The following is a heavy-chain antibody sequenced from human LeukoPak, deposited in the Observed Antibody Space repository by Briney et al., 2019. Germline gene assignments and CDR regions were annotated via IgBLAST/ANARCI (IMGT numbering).Heavy chain of an antibody. J-gene: IGHJ4*02. CDR1: GLTVSTNY. CDR2: IYGGGST. V-gene: IGHV3-66*02. D-gene: IGHD2-15*01. Sequence: GGSLRLSCAVSGLTVSTNYMTWVRQAPGKGLECVSVIYGGGSTYYADSVKGRFTISRDSSKNTLYLQMNSLRAEDTAVYYCAGGGSCYGGTYWGQGTLVTVSS. CDR3: AGGGSCYGGTY.